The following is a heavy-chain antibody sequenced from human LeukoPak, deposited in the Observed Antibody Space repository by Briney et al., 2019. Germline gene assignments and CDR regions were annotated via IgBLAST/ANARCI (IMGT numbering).Heavy chain of an antibody. Sequence: GESLKISCKGSGYSFTSYWIGWVRQMPGKGLEWMGIIYPGDSDTRYSPSFQGQVTISADKSISTAYLQWSSLKASDTAVYYCARHLDYYDSSGYRNWFDPWGQGTLVTVSS. CDR3: ARHLDYYDSSGYRNWFDP. CDR1: GYSFTSYW. D-gene: IGHD3-22*01. J-gene: IGHJ5*02. V-gene: IGHV5-51*01. CDR2: IYPGDSDT.